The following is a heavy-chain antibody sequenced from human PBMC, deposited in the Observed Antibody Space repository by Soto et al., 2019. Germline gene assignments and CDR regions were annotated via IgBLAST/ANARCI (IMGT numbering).Heavy chain of an antibody. CDR3: ARDADASGWYHYGMDV. CDR2: IKQDGTEK. D-gene: IGHD6-19*01. CDR1: KFSLSSYW. V-gene: IGHV3-7*01. J-gene: IGHJ6*02. Sequence: EVQLAESGGGLVQPGGSLRLSCAASKFSLSSYWMNWVRQVPGKGLEWVANIKQDGTEKYYVDSVKGRFIIYRDNAKNSLYLQMNSLRAEDTAVYYCARDADASGWYHYGMDVWGQGTMVTVSS.